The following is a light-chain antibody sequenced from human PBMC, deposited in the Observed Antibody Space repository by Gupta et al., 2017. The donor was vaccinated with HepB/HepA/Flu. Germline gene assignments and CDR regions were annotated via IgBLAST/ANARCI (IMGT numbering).Light chain of an antibody. Sequence: QSVLPQPPSASGLPGQRVTIPCSGSSSNIGSNYVYWYQQLPGTAPKLLIYRNNQRPSGVPDRFSGSKSGTSASLAISGLRSEDEADYYCAAWDDSLSGYVFGTGTKVTVL. CDR1: SSNIGSNY. V-gene: IGLV1-47*01. J-gene: IGLJ1*01. CDR3: AAWDDSLSGYV. CDR2: RNN.